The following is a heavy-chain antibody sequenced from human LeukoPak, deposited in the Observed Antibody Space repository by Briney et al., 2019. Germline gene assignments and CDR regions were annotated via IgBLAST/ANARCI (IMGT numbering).Heavy chain of an antibody. V-gene: IGHV4-38-2*01. CDR3: ARRRRNGDYGY. D-gene: IGHD4-17*01. CDR2: LYPSGRP. CDR1: GYSISSGYY. Sequence: PSETLSLTCAVSGYSISSGYYWGWIRQPPGKGLDCIGSLYPSGRPYYHPSLNSPVTISVDPSKTQFSLKLSSVTAADTAVYYCARRRRNGDYGYWGQGTLVTVSS. J-gene: IGHJ4*02.